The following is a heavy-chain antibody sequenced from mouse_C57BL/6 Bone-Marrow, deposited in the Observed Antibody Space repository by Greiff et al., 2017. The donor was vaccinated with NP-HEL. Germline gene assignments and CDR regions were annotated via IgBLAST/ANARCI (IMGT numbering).Heavy chain of an antibody. Sequence: QLQESGPELVKPGASVKISCKASGYSFTDYNMNWVKQSNGKSLEWIGVINTNCGTTSYHQKMKGKATLTVDQSYSTSYMQLNSLTSEYSAVYYCAKHDPGFAYWGKGTLVTVSA. CDR2: INTNCGTT. J-gene: IGHJ3*01. V-gene: IGHV1-39*01. D-gene: IGHD2-12*01. CDR3: AKHDPGFAY. CDR1: GYSFTDYN.